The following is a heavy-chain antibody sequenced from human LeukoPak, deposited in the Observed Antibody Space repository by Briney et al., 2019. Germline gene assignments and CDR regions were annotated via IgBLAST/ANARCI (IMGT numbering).Heavy chain of an antibody. CDR1: GYTFTSYY. Sequence: ASVKVSCKASGYTFTSYYMHWVRQAPGQGLEWMGIINPSGGSTSYAQKFQGRVTMTRDTSTSTVYMELSSLRSEDTAVYYCARDRCTNGVCCLLEGWGQGTLVTVSS. CDR2: INPSGGST. D-gene: IGHD2-8*01. CDR3: ARDRCTNGVCCLLEG. V-gene: IGHV1-46*01. J-gene: IGHJ4*02.